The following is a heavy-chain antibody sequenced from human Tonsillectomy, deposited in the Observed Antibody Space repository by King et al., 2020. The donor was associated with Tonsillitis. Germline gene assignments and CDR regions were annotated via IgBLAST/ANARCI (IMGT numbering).Heavy chain of an antibody. Sequence: VQLVQSGAEVKKPGESLKISCKGFGYSFTTYWIGWVRQMTGKGLEWMGIIFPDDSNIRYSPSFQGQVSISADKSISTAYLQWSSLKASDTAIYYCARPEEPYTTISSFDIRGKGTVVTVSS. D-gene: IGHD1-1*01. CDR3: ARPEEPYTTISSFDI. J-gene: IGHJ3*02. CDR1: GYSFTTYW. V-gene: IGHV5-51*01. CDR2: IFPDDSNI.